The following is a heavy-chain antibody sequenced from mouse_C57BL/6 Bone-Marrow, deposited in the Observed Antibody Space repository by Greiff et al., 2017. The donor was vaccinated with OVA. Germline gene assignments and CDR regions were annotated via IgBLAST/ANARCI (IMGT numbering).Heavy chain of an antibody. CDR3: ASAGGGNGFWFAY. CDR2: ISYDGSN. Sequence: ESGPGLVKPSQSLSLTCSVTGYSITSGYYWNWIRQFPGNKLEWMGYISYDGSNNYNPSLKNRISITRDTSKNQFFMKLNSVTTEDTATDYCASAGGGNGFWFAYWGQGTLVTVSA. V-gene: IGHV3-6*01. CDR1: GYSITSGYY. D-gene: IGHD4-1*01. J-gene: IGHJ3*01.